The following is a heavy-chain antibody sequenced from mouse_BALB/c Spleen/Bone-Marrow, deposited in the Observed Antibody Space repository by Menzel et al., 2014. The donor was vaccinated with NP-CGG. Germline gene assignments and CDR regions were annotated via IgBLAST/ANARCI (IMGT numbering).Heavy chain of an antibody. CDR2: SRNKAKHYTT. CDR1: GFTFSDFY. CDR3: ARDVGYGNYFVY. V-gene: IGHV7-1*02. J-gene: IGHJ3*01. D-gene: IGHD2-10*02. Sequence: EVKLMESEGGLVQPGDSLRLSCATSGFTFSDFYMEWVRQPPGKRLEWIAASRNKAKHYTTEYSASVKGRFIVSRDTSQSILYLQMNALRAEDTAIYYCARDVGYGNYFVYWGQGTLVTVSA.